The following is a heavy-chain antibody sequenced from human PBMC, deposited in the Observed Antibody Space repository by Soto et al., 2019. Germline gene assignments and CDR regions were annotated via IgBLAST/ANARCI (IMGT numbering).Heavy chain of an antibody. CDR3: ARDAAYNDFWGGIMELYSYNMDV. D-gene: IGHD3-3*01. J-gene: IGHJ6*02. CDR2: ISAHNGDT. V-gene: IGHV1-18*01. CDR1: GYNFANYG. Sequence: QVQLVQSEAEVKKPGASLKVSCRASGYNFANYGISWVRQAPGQGLEWMGWISAHNGDTKYAQKVQDRVTKTADTSTSTAYKEMWSLRSDDTAVYYCARDAAYNDFWGGIMELYSYNMDVWGQGTTVTV.